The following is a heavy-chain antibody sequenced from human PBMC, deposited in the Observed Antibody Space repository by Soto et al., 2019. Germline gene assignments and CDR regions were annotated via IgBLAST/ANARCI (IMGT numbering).Heavy chain of an antibody. CDR3: ARVRYGDY. Sequence: QVHLVQSGAEVKKPGASVKVSCKGSGYAFTTYGSTWVRQAPGQGLEWMGWISAHNGNTNYAQKLQGRVTVTRDTSTSTAYMELRSLRSDDTAVYYCARVRYGDYWGQGALVTVSS. CDR1: GYAFTTYG. J-gene: IGHJ4*02. CDR2: ISAHNGNT. D-gene: IGHD1-1*01. V-gene: IGHV1-18*01.